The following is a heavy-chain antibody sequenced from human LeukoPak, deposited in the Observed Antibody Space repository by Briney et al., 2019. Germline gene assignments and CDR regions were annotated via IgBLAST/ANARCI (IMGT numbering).Heavy chain of an antibody. D-gene: IGHD6-6*01. CDR3: ARAFVRGQVNY. V-gene: IGHV4-39*07. CDR2: LYYSGST. J-gene: IGHJ4*02. Sequence: PSETLSLTCTVSGGSISNSYSWGWIRQPPGKGLEWIGSLYYSGSTYYNPSLKNRVTISVDTSKNQFSLKLSSVTAADTAVYYCARAFVRGQVNYWGQGTLVTVSS. CDR1: GGSISNSYS.